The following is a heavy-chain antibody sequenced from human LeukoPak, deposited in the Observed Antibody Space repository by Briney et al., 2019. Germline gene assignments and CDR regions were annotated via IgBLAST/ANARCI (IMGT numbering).Heavy chain of an antibody. CDR1: GYTFTGYY. V-gene: IGHV1-2*06. J-gene: IGHJ6*02. CDR2: INPNSGGT. Sequence: ASVKVSCKASGYTFTGYYMHWVRQAPGQGLEWMGRINPNSGGTNYAQKFQGRVTMTRDTSISTAYMELSRLRSDDTAVYYCAGEEERYHPIRLYYYYYYGMDVWGQGTTVTVSS. D-gene: IGHD1-14*01. CDR3: AGEEERYHPIRLYYYYYYGMDV.